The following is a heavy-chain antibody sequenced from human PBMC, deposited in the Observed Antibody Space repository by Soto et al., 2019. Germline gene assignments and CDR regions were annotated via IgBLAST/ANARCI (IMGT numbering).Heavy chain of an antibody. CDR3: ARGLRFLEWLLEYNWFDP. CDR1: GYTFTGYD. CDR2: MNPNSGNT. Sequence: ASVKVSCKASGYTFTGYDINWVRQATGQGLEWMGWMNPNSGNTGYAQKFQGRDTMTRNTSISTAYMELSSLRSEDTAVYYCARGLRFLEWLLEYNWFDPWGQGTLVTVSS. J-gene: IGHJ5*02. D-gene: IGHD3-3*01. V-gene: IGHV1-8*01.